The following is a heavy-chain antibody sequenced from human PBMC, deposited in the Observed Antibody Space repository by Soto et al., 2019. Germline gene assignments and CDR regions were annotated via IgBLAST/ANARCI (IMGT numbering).Heavy chain of an antibody. J-gene: IGHJ5*02. Sequence: EVQLVESGGGLVKPGGSLRLSCAASGFTFSSYSMNWVRQAPGKGLEWVSSISSSSSYIYYADSVKGRFTISRDNAKNSLYLQMNSLRAEDTAVYYCARVHQSKLRGDWFDPWGQGTLVTVSS. CDR3: ARVHQSKLRGDWFDP. CDR1: GFTFSSYS. D-gene: IGHD2-2*01. V-gene: IGHV3-21*01. CDR2: ISSSSSYI.